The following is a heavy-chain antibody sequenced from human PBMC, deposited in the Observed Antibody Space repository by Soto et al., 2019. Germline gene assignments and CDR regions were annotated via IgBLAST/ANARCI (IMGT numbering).Heavy chain of an antibody. V-gene: IGHV3-23*01. CDR2: ISGSGGST. Sequence: GGSLRLSCAASGFTFSSYAMSWVRQAPGKGLEWVSAISGSGGSTYYADSVKGRFTISRDNSKNTLYLQMNSLRAEDTAVYYCAKFDIVGGIPAVVDYRGQGTPGPVYS. J-gene: IGHJ4*02. D-gene: IGHD2-15*01. CDR1: GFTFSSYA. CDR3: AKFDIVGGIPAVVDY.